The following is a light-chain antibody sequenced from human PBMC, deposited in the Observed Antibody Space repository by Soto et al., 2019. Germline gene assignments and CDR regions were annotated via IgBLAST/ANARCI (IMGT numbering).Light chain of an antibody. Sequence: QCVLRHPPSVSGAPGHMVTISCTGSSSNIGAGYDVHWYQQFPGTAPKLLIYANNNRPSGVPDRFSGSKSGTSASLAITGLQAEDEGDYYCQSYDSSLNDVVFGGGTKVTVL. CDR1: SSNIGAGYD. V-gene: IGLV1-40*01. CDR2: ANN. J-gene: IGLJ2*01. CDR3: QSYDSSLNDVV.